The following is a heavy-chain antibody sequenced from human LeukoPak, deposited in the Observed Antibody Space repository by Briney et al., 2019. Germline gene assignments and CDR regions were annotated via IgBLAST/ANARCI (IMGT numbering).Heavy chain of an antibody. CDR3: AKGGTMTKKGYFDY. CDR2: ISSSSSTI. Sequence: TGGSLRLSCAASGFTFSSYSMNWVRQAPGKGLEWASYISSSSSTIYYADSVKGRFTISRDNAKNSLYLQMNSLRAEDTAVYYCAKGGTMTKKGYFDYWGQGTLVTVSS. CDR1: GFTFSSYS. D-gene: IGHD2-15*01. V-gene: IGHV3-48*01. J-gene: IGHJ4*02.